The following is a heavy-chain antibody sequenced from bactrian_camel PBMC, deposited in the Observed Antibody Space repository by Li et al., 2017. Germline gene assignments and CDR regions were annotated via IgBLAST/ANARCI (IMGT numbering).Heavy chain of an antibody. D-gene: IGHD8*01. CDR2: IFRDASRP. J-gene: IGHJ4*01. CDR1: GFTVSTYS. CDR3: VAEGDNWNYDY. V-gene: IGHV3S1*01. Sequence: VQLVESGGGLVQPGGSLKLSCVVSGFTVSTYSMYWVRQAPGKGLEWISTIFRDASRPIYAESVKARFTISENTAKNTVYLQLSALKSEDTARYYCVAEGDNWNYDYWGQGTQVTVS.